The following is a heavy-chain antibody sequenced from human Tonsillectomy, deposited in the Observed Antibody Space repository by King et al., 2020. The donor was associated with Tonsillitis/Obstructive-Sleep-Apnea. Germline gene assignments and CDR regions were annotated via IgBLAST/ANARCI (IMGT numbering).Heavy chain of an antibody. CDR1: GFTFSSYE. Sequence: VQLVESGGGLVQPGGSLRLSCAASGFTFSSYEMNWVRQAPGKGLEWVSYISSSGSTIYYADSVKGRFTISRDNAKNSLYLQMNSLRAEDTAVYYCARDSACSSTSCHNGVGPFDCWGQGTLVTVSS. V-gene: IGHV3-48*03. J-gene: IGHJ4*02. D-gene: IGHD2-2*01. CDR2: ISSSGSTI. CDR3: ARDSACSSTSCHNGVGPFDC.